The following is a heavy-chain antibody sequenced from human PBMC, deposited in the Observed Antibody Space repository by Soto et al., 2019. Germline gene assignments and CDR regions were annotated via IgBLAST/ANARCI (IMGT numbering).Heavy chain of an antibody. CDR2: IIPIFGTA. D-gene: IGHD4-17*01. V-gene: IGHV1-69*06. J-gene: IGHJ6*02. Sequence: SVKVSCKASGGTFSSYAISWVRQAPGQGLEWMGGIIPIFGTANYAQKFQGRVTITADKSTSTAYMELSSLRSEDTAVYYCARDTLYGGYYGMDVWGQGTTVTVSS. CDR3: ARDTLYGGYYGMDV. CDR1: GGTFSSYA.